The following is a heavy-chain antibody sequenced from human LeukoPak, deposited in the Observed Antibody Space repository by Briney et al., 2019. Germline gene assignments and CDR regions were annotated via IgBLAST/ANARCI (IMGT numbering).Heavy chain of an antibody. V-gene: IGHV1-18*01. CDR1: GYTFTGYG. Sequence: ASVKVSCKASGYTFTGYGISWVRQAPGQGLEWMGWISAYNGNTNYAQKLQGRVTMTTDTSTSTAYMELRSLRSDDTAVYYCARFRQYYYYMDVWGKGTTVTVSS. CDR3: ARFRQYYYYMDV. J-gene: IGHJ6*03. CDR2: ISAYNGNT.